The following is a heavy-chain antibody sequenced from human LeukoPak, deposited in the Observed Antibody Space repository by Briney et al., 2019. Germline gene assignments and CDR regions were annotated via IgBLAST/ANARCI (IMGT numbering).Heavy chain of an antibody. V-gene: IGHV3-74*01. Sequence: QPGGSLRLSCAASGFTFSNNWMHWVRQAPGKGLVWVSRINSDGRTTTYADSVKGRFTISRDNAKNTLYLQMNSLRAEDTAVYYCAMIKEGWGQETLVTVSS. D-gene: IGHD3-22*01. CDR1: GFTFSNNW. J-gene: IGHJ4*02. CDR3: AMIKEG. CDR2: INSDGRTT.